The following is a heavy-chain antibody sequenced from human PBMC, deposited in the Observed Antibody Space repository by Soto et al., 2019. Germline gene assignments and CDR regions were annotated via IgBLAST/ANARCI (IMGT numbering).Heavy chain of an antibody. V-gene: IGHV6-1*01. Sequence: QVQLQQSGPGLVKPSQTLSLVCSISGDSVSSTSATWSWIRQSPSRGLEWLGRTFYRSKWYNDYAVSVKSRIAITPDTSKNQLSLHLSSVTPEDTALYFCAREGSGFHWYFDLWGRGTLVTVSS. CDR3: AREGSGFHWYFDL. CDR1: GDSVSSTSAT. D-gene: IGHD6-19*01. CDR2: TFYRSKWYN. J-gene: IGHJ2*01.